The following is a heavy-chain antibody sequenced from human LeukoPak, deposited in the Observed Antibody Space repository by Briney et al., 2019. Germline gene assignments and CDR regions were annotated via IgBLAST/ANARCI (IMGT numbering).Heavy chain of an antibody. Sequence: SETLSLTCAVYGASFSDYYRSWIRHSPTKGLEWIGEVNHSGSAKYNPSLKSRVTISADKSKNQFFLRLSPVAAADSGVYYCARERASNNHDNWFDPWGQGTLVTVSS. J-gene: IGHJ5*02. CDR1: GASFSDYY. CDR3: ARERASNNHDNWFDP. V-gene: IGHV4-34*01. CDR2: VNHSGSA.